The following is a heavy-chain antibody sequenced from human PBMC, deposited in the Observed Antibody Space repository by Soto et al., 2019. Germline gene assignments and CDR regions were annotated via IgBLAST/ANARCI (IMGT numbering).Heavy chain of an antibody. CDR1: GFTFSSYA. CDR2: ISGGGGVST. Sequence: GGSLRLSCAASGFTFSSYAMTWVRQAPGKGLEWVSGISGGGGVSTYYADSVQGRFTISRDNSMNTLYLQMNSLRAEDTAVYYCGEDAIGMVRGVNNWFDAWGQGTLVAV. CDR3: GEDAIGMVRGVNNWFDA. V-gene: IGHV3-23*01. J-gene: IGHJ5*02. D-gene: IGHD3-10*01.